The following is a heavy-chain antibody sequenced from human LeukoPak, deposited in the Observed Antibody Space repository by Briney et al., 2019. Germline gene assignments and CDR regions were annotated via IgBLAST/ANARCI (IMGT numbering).Heavy chain of an antibody. CDR2: IYYSGST. J-gene: IGHJ4*02. V-gene: IGHV4-39*01. CDR1: GFTFSSYSMN. Sequence: PGGSLRLSCAASGFTFSSYSMNWVRQSPGKGLEWIGSIYYSGSTYYNPSLKSRVTISVDTSKNQFSLKLSPVTAADTAVYYCARKAYSYGYALDSWGQGTLVTVSS. D-gene: IGHD5-18*01. CDR3: ARKAYSYGYALDS.